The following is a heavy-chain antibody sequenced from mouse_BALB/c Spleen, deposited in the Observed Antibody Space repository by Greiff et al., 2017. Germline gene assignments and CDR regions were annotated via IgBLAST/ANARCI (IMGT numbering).Heavy chain of an antibody. J-gene: IGHJ4*01. V-gene: IGHV1-82*01. CDR3: ARAPWYYGNGRDAMDY. Sequence: QVQLQQSGPELVKPGASVKISCKASGYAFSSSWMNWVKQRPGQGLEWIGRIYPGDGDTNYNGKFKGKATLTADKSSSTAYMQLSSLTSVDSAVYYCARAPWYYGNGRDAMDYWGQGTSVTVSS. CDR2: IYPGDGDT. D-gene: IGHD2-1*01. CDR1: GYAFSSSW.